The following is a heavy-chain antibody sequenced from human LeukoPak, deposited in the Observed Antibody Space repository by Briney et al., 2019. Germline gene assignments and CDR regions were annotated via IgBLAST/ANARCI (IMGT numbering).Heavy chain of an antibody. Sequence: ASVKVSCKPSGYTFTGYYMHWVRQAPAQGLESMGWIDPNSGGTNYAQKFQGRVTMTRDTSISTAYMELSRLRSDDTAAYYCARDLDYRHVLDYWGQGTLVTVSS. CDR2: IDPNSGGT. CDR3: ARDLDYRHVLDY. D-gene: IGHD4-11*01. CDR1: GYTFTGYY. V-gene: IGHV1-2*02. J-gene: IGHJ4*02.